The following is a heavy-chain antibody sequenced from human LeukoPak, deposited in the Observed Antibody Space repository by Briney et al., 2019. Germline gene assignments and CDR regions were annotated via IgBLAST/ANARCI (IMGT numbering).Heavy chain of an antibody. CDR3: VKGRGSSSRMIFDF. CDR2: ISGSGGST. V-gene: IGHV3-23*01. D-gene: IGHD6-13*01. CDR1: GFTFSSYA. Sequence: GGSLRLSCAASGFTFSSYAMSWVRQAPGKGLEWVSGISGSGGSTYYADSVKGRFTISRDNSKNTLYLQVNSLRAEDTAVYYCVKGRGSSSRMIFDFWGQGTLVTVSS. J-gene: IGHJ4*02.